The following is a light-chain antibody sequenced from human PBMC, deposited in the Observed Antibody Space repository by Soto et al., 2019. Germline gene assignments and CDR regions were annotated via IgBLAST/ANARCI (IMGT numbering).Light chain of an antibody. CDR1: QSVATNY. V-gene: IGKV3-20*01. J-gene: IGKJ2*01. CDR3: QQYGSSLYT. CDR2: GAS. Sequence: EIVLTQSPGTLSLSPGERATLSCRASQSVATNYLAWYQQKPGQAPRLLFYGASTRATGIPDRFSASGSGTDFTLTISRLEPEDFSVYYCQQYGSSLYTFGQWTKLEI.